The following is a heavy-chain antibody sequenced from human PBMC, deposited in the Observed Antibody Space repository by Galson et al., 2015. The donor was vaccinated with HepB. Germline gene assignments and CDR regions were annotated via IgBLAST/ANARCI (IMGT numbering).Heavy chain of an antibody. V-gene: IGHV3-7*03. D-gene: IGHD1-26*01. CDR1: GFTFSSYW. J-gene: IGHJ4*02. CDR2: IKQDGSEK. CDR3: ARARGTIVGATILGRAWRFIFDY. Sequence: SLRLSCAASGFTFSSYWMSWVRQAPGKGLEWVANIKQDGSEKYYVDSVKGRFTISRDNAKNSLYLQMNSLRAEDTAVYYCARARGTIVGATILGRAWRFIFDYWGQGTLVTVSS.